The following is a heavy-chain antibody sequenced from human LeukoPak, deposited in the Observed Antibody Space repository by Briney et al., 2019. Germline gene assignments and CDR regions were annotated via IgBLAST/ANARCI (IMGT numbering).Heavy chain of an antibody. CDR3: SRGSGWLSVY. CDR2: TRSKAYGGTT. D-gene: IGHD6-19*01. J-gene: IGHJ4*02. CDR1: GFTFGDYA. V-gene: IGHV3-49*04. Sequence: GGSLRLSCTASGFTFGDYAMSWVRQAPGKGLEWVGFTRSKAYGGTTEYAASVKGRFTISRDDSTSIAYLQMNSLTTEDTAVYYCSRGSGWLSVYWGQGTLVTVSS.